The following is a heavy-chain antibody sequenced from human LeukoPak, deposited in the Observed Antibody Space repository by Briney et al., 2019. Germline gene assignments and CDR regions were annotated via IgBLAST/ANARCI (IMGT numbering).Heavy chain of an antibody. CDR3: ARGRNEDY. Sequence: PGGSLRLSCAASGFTFSSYSMNWVRQAPGKGLEWVSYISISSSTISYAASVKGRFTISRANAKTSLYLQMNILTAEATAVYYCARGRNEDYWGQGTLVAVSS. CDR1: GFTFSSYS. CDR2: ISISSSTI. V-gene: IGHV3-48*01. J-gene: IGHJ4*02.